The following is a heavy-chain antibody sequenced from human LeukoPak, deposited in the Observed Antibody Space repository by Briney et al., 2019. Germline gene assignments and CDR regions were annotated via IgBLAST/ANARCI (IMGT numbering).Heavy chain of an antibody. CDR3: ARGSYGSGFWVDY. D-gene: IGHD6-19*01. J-gene: IGHJ4*02. CDR1: GGSISSYY. CDR2: MYYSGST. V-gene: IGHV4-59*01. Sequence: KPSETLSLTCTVSGGSISSYYWSWIRQPPGKGLEWIGYMYYSGSTTYNPSLKSRVTIAVDTSKNQYSLKLSSVTAADTAVYYCARGSYGSGFWVDYWGQGTLVTVSS.